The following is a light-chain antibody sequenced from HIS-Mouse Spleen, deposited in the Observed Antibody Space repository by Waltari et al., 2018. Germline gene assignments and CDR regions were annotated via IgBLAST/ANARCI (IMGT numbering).Light chain of an antibody. Sequence: QSALTQPASVSGSPGQSIPISCTGTSSDVGSSTLVSWYQQHPGKAPKLMIYEGSKRPSGVSNRFSGSKSGNTASLTISGLQAEDEADYYCCSYAGSWVFGGGTKLTVL. CDR2: EGS. CDR1: SSDVGSSTL. V-gene: IGLV2-23*01. J-gene: IGLJ3*02. CDR3: CSYAGSWV.